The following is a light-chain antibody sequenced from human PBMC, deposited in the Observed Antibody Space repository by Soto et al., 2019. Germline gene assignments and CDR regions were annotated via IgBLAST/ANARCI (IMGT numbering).Light chain of an antibody. V-gene: IGLV1-40*01. CDR2: GNR. J-gene: IGLJ3*02. CDR1: SSNLGAGYD. Sequence: QSVLTQPPSVSGAPGQRVTLTFTGNSSNLGAGYDVHWYQQLPGAAPKLVIFGNRNRPSGVPERFSGSKSGTSASLAITGLQAEDEADYYCQAYDYSLTASVFGGGTKVTVL. CDR3: QAYDYSLTASV.